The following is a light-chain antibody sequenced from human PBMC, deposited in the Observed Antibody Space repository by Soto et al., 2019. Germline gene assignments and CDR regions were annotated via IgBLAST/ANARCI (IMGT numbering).Light chain of an antibody. CDR1: RSVSSS. J-gene: IGKJ5*01. CDR2: DAS. Sequence: EIVMTQSPATLSLSPGERATLSCRASRSVSSSLVWYQQKPGQAPRLLIYDASNRATGIPDRFSGSGSGTDFTLTISRLEPEDFAVYYCQQYGSSPITFGQGTRLEIK. CDR3: QQYGSSPIT. V-gene: IGKV3-20*01.